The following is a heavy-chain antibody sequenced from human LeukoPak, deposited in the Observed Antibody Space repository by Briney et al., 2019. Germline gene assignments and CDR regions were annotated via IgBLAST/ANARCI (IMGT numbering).Heavy chain of an antibody. J-gene: IGHJ4*02. Sequence: SETLSLTCPVPGASISSYYWSWIRQPPGKGREWIGEINHSGSTNYNPSLKSRVTISVDTSKNQFSLKLSSVTAADTAVYSCARGRGYSYGLRFDYWGQGTLVTVSS. CDR3: ARGRGYSYGLRFDY. D-gene: IGHD5-18*01. V-gene: IGHV4-34*01. CDR2: INHSGST. CDR1: GASISSYY.